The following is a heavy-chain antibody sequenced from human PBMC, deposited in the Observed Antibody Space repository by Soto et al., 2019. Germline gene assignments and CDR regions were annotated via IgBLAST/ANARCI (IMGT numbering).Heavy chain of an antibody. CDR1: GYTFTSYG. V-gene: IGHV1-18*01. Sequence: ASVKVSCKASGYTFTSYGISWVRQAPGQGLEWMGRISAYNGNTNYAQKLQGRVTMTTDTSTSTAYMELRSLRSDDTAVYYCARDDVAAAGTGWFDPWGQGTLVTVSS. J-gene: IGHJ5*02. CDR3: ARDDVAAAGTGWFDP. D-gene: IGHD6-13*01. CDR2: ISAYNGNT.